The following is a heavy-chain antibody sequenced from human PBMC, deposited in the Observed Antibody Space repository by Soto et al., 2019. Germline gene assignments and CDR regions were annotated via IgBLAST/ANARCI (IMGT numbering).Heavy chain of an antibody. D-gene: IGHD2-21*01. CDR1: GYTFTNND. V-gene: IGHV1-8*01. Sequence: ASVKVSCKASGYTFTNNDINWVRQAAGQGLEWMGWMNPYSGNTGYARNFHGRVTMARDNSITTAYMELSSLRSEDTAVYYCVRAPLDYYSADYFDNWGQGTLVTVSS. CDR3: VRAPLDYYSADYFDN. J-gene: IGHJ4*02. CDR2: MNPYSGNT.